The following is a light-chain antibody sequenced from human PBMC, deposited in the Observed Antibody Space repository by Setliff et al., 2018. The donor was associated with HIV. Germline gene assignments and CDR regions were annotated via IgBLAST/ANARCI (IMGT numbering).Light chain of an antibody. CDR2: EVR. V-gene: IGLV2-14*01. J-gene: IGLJ1*01. Sequence: QSALTQPASVSGSPGQSITISCTGTSSDVGGYNYVSWYQQHPGKAPKLIIYEVRNRPSGVSNRFSGSKSGNTASLTLPGLQAEDEGDYYCSSYAITNTLPFGTGTKVTVL. CDR1: SSDVGGYNY. CDR3: SSYAITNTLP.